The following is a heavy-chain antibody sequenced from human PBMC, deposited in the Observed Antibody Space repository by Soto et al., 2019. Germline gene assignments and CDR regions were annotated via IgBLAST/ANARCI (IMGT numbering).Heavy chain of an antibody. V-gene: IGHV1-18*04. Sequence: ASVKVSCKASGYTFTSYGISWVRQDPGQGLEWMGWISAYNGNTNYAQKLQGRVTMTTDTSTSTAYMELRSLRSDDTAVYYCARDQLERHGYYSYGMDVLGQVTTVTVSS. D-gene: IGHD1-1*01. CDR2: ISAYNGNT. CDR1: GYTFTSYG. J-gene: IGHJ6*02. CDR3: ARDQLERHGYYSYGMDV.